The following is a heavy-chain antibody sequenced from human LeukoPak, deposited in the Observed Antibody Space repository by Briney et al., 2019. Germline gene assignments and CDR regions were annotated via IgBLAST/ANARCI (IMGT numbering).Heavy chain of an antibody. CDR1: GYSFTSYW. D-gene: IGHD3-22*01. V-gene: IGHV5-51*01. CDR3: ERPYYYDSSGYYYDY. CDR2: IYPGDSDT. J-gene: IGHJ4*02. Sequence: GESLKISCKGSGYSFTSYWIGWVRQMPGKGLEWMGIIYPGDSDTRYSPSFQGQVTISADNSISTAYLQWSSLKASDTDMYYCERPYYYDSSGYYYDYWGQGTLVTVSS.